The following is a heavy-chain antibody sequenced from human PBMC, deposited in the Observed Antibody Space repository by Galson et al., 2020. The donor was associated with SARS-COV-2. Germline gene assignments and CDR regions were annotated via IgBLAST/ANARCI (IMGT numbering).Heavy chain of an antibody. CDR3: AGDGDAYQLLKLYRFDA. V-gene: IGHV4-39*07. Sequence: TLSLTCTVSGGSISSSSYYWGWIRQPPGKGLEWIGSIYYSGSTYYNPSLKRRVTISVDTSKNQFSLKLSSVTAPDTAVYYGAGDGDAYQLLKLYRFDAWGQGTLVTVSS. D-gene: IGHD2-2*01. CDR1: GGSISSSSYY. CDR2: IYYSGST. J-gene: IGHJ5*02.